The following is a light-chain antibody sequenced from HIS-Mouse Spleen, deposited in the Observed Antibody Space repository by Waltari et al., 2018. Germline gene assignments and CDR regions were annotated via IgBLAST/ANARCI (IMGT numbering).Light chain of an antibody. V-gene: IGLV3-1*01. CDR1: KLGDKY. CDR2: QDS. Sequence: SYELTQPPSVSVSPGQTASITCSGDKLGDKYACWYQQKPGQSPVLVIYQDSKRPSGIPERFSGSNYGSTATLTIGGTQAMDEADYYCQAWDSSTVVFGGGTKLTVL. J-gene: IGLJ2*01. CDR3: QAWDSSTVV.